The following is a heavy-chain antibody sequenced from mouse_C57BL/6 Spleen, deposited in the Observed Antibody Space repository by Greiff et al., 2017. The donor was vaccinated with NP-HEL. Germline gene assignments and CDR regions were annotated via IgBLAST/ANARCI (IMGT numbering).Heavy chain of an antibody. V-gene: IGHV1-50*01. CDR3: ASTPNPWYFDD. CDR2: IDPSDSYT. D-gene: IGHD4-1*01. CDR1: GYTFTSYW. J-gene: IGHJ1*03. Sequence: VQLQQSGAELVKPGASVKLSCKASGYTFTSYWMQWVKQRPGQGLEWIGEIDPSDSYTNYNQKFKGKATLTVDTSSSTAYMQLSSLTSEDSAVYYCASTPNPWYFDDWGTGTTVTVSS.